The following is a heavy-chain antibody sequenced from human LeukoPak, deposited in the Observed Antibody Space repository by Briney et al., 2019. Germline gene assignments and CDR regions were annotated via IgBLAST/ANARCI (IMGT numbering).Heavy chain of an antibody. CDR2: IYSGGST. V-gene: IGHV3-53*01. Sequence: GGSLRLSCAASGFTVSSNHMSWVRQGPGKGLEWVSVIYSGGSTYYAGSVKGRFTISRDNSKNTPYLQMNSLRAEDTAVYYCASHSSSWYGFDYWGQGTLVTVSS. CDR1: GFTVSSNH. D-gene: IGHD6-13*01. CDR3: ASHSSSWYGFDY. J-gene: IGHJ4*02.